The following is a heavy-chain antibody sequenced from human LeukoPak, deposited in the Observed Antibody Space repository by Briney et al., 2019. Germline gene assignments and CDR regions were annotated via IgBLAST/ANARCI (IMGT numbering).Heavy chain of an antibody. D-gene: IGHD2-15*01. V-gene: IGHV3-53*01. CDR2: IYSGGDT. Sequence: GGSLRLSCAASGFTVSSNYMTWVRQAPGKGLEWVSVIYSGGDTYYADSAKGRFTISRDNSKNTLYLQMNSLRAEDTAVYYCANMWYDYWGQGTLVTVSS. CDR3: ANMWYDY. CDR1: GFTVSSNY. J-gene: IGHJ4*02.